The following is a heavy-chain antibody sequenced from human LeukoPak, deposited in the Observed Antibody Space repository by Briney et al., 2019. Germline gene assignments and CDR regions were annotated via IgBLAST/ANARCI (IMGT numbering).Heavy chain of an antibody. CDR3: ARDQNDFWSGYSYYFDY. CDR2: ISSSSSYI. V-gene: IGHV3-21*01. Sequence: GGSLRLSCAASGFTFSSYSMNWVRQAPGKGLEWVSSISSSSSYIYYADSVKGRLTISRDNAKNSLYLQMNSLRAEDTAVYYCARDQNDFWSGYSYYFDYWGQGTLVTVSS. J-gene: IGHJ4*02. CDR1: GFTFSSYS. D-gene: IGHD3-3*01.